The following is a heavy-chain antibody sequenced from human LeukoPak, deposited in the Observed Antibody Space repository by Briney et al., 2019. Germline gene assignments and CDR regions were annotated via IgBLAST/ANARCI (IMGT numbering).Heavy chain of an antibody. CDR3: ARGESDYYMDV. CDR1: GFTFSSYG. CDR2: INSDGSST. V-gene: IGHV3-74*01. Sequence: GGSLRLSCAASGFTFSSYGMHWVRQAPGKGLVWVSRINSDGSSTSYADSVKGRFTISRDNAKNTLYLQMNSLRAEDTAVYYCARGESDYYMDVWGKGTTVTVSS. J-gene: IGHJ6*03.